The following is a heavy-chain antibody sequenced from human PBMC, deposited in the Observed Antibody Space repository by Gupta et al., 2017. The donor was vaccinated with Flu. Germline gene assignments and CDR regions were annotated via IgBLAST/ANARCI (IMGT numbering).Heavy chain of an antibody. D-gene: IGHD3-3*01. J-gene: IGHJ4*02. V-gene: IGHV3-23*01. CDR3: AKEFWSGARCSDDPFDY. Sequence: EVQLLESGGGLVRPGGSLRLSCAPSGFTFSSFALSWVRQGPGKGLEWVSAISGSGDSTYYADSVKGRFTIARDNSKNTLYLQMSSLRDDDTAVYYCAKEFWSGARCSDDPFDYWGQGTLVTVSS. CDR2: ISGSGDST. CDR1: GFTFSSFA.